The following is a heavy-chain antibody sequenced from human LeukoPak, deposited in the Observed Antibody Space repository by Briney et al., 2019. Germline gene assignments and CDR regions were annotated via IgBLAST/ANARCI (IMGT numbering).Heavy chain of an antibody. V-gene: IGHV3-7*01. CDR2: IKEDGSQK. D-gene: IGHD3-16*01. CDR3: ASGLSLRY. J-gene: IGHJ4*02. Sequence: GGSLRLSCAASLFTSRNNWMSWVRHAPGKGLEWVANIKEDGSQKLYVDSVKGRFTISRDNAKNSLYLQMNSLRDDDTAVYYCASGLSLRYWGQGTLVTVS. CDR1: LFTSRNNW.